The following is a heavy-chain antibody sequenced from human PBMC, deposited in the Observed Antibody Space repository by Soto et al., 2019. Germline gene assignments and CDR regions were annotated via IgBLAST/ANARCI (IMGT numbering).Heavy chain of an antibody. Sequence: QVQLVESGGGVVQPGRSLRLSCAASGFTFSSYGMHWVRQAPGKGLEWVAVIWYDGSNKYYADSVKGRFTISRDNSKNTLYLQMNSLRAEDTAVYYCARDWGYGDYAGYFQHWGQGTLVTVSS. CDR1: GFTFSSYG. V-gene: IGHV3-33*01. D-gene: IGHD4-17*01. CDR3: ARDWGYGDYAGYFQH. CDR2: IWYDGSNK. J-gene: IGHJ1*01.